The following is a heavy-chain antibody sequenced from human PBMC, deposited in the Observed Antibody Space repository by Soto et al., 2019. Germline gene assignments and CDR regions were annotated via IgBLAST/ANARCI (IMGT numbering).Heavy chain of an antibody. D-gene: IGHD3-9*01. Sequence: GASVKVSCKASGYTFTSYGISWVRQAPGQGLEWMGWISAYNGNTNYAQKLQGRVTMTTDTSTSTAYMELRSLRSDDTAVYYCARAAHYDILTGYKPHYFDYWGQGTLVTAPQ. J-gene: IGHJ4*02. V-gene: IGHV1-18*01. CDR1: GYTFTSYG. CDR2: ISAYNGNT. CDR3: ARAAHYDILTGYKPHYFDY.